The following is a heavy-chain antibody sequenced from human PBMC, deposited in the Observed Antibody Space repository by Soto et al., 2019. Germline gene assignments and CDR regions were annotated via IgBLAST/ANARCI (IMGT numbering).Heavy chain of an antibody. V-gene: IGHV3-30-3*01. J-gene: IGHJ3*02. CDR1: GFTFSNYA. D-gene: IGHD2-21*02. Sequence: QVQLVESGGGVVQPGRSLRLSCAASGFTFSNYAMHWVRQAPGKGLEWVAVISDDGSNKYYADSVKGRFTISRDNSNNTQDVQLNSMRAEDTAVYYCAREWPYCAGDCYLDAFDIWGQGTLVTVSS. CDR3: AREWPYCAGDCYLDAFDI. CDR2: ISDDGSNK.